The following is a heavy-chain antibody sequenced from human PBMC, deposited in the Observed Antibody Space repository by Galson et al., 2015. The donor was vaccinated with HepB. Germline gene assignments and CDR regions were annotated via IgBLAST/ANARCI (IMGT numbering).Heavy chain of an antibody. CDR2: IIPIFGTA. CDR3: ASKARRSIAVAGTLWDAFDI. CDR1: GGTFSSYA. J-gene: IGHJ3*02. Sequence: SVKVSCKASGGTFSSYAISWVRQAPGQGLEWMGGIIPIFGTANYAQKFQGRVTITADESTSTAYMELSSLRSEDTAVYYCASKARRSIAVAGTLWDAFDIWGQVTMVTVSS. V-gene: IGHV1-69*13. D-gene: IGHD6-19*01.